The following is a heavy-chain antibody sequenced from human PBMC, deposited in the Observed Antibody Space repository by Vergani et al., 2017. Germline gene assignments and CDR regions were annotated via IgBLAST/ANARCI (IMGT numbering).Heavy chain of an antibody. J-gene: IGHJ4*02. CDR3: AIRGWCSSVGYFDY. CDR1: GGSISSGGYY. Sequence: QVQLQESGPGLVKPSQTLSLTCTVSGGSISSGGYYWSWIRQHPGKGLEWIGYIYYSGSTYNNPSLKSRVSISVDASKNQFSLKLTSVTAADTAVYSCAIRGWCSSVGYFDYWGQGTLVTVSS. V-gene: IGHV4-31*03. D-gene: IGHD2-21*01. CDR2: IYYSGST.